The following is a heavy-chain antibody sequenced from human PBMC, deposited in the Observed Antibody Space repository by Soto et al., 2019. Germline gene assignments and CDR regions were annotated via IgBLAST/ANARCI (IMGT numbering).Heavy chain of an antibody. D-gene: IGHD3-9*01. Sequence: ETLSLTCTVSGGSISRYYWSWIRQPPGKGLEWIGYIYYSGSTNYNPSLKSRVTISVDTSKNQFSLKLSSVTAADTAVYYCARALILTGYYIHDAFDIWGQGTMVTVSS. V-gene: IGHV4-59*01. CDR2: IYYSGST. CDR3: ARALILTGYYIHDAFDI. J-gene: IGHJ3*02. CDR1: GGSISRYY.